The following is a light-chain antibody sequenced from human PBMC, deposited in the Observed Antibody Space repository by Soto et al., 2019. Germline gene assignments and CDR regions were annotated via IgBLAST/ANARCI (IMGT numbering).Light chain of an antibody. CDR3: CSYAGSDYV. CDR1: SSDIGVYNY. V-gene: IGLV2-14*01. CDR2: EVS. J-gene: IGLJ1*01. Sequence: QSALTQPASVSGSPGQSITISCTGTSSDIGVYNYVSWYQQHPGKAPKLVICEVSNRPSGVSSRFSGSKSGNTASLTISGLRAEDEADYYCCSYAGSDYVFGTGTKLTVL.